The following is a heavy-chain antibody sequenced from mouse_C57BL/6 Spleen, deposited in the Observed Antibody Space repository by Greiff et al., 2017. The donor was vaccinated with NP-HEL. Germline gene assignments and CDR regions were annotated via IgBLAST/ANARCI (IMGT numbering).Heavy chain of an antibody. J-gene: IGHJ2*01. V-gene: IGHV1-82*01. CDR2: IYPGDGDT. D-gene: IGHD1-1*01. Sequence: QVQLQQSGPELVKPGASVKISCKASGYAFSSSWMNWVKQRPGKGLEWIGRIYPGDGDTNYNGKFKGKATLTADKSSSTAYMQLSSLPSEDSAVYFCARNYYGSSYFDYWGQGTTLTVSS. CDR1: GYAFSSSW. CDR3: ARNYYGSSYFDY.